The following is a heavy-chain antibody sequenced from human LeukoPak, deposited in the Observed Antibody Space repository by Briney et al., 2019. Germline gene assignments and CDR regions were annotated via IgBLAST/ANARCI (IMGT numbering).Heavy chain of an antibody. Sequence: GASVKVSCKASGYTFTSYYMHWVRQAPGQGLEWMGLINPSGGTTRYAQKFQGRVTMTRDLSTSTDYMELSSRRSDDTAVYFCARDNSVGDYAWWFDPWGQGTLVTVSS. D-gene: IGHD1-26*01. CDR3: ARDNSVGDYAWWFDP. CDR1: GYTFTSYY. J-gene: IGHJ5*02. V-gene: IGHV1-46*01. CDR2: INPSGGTT.